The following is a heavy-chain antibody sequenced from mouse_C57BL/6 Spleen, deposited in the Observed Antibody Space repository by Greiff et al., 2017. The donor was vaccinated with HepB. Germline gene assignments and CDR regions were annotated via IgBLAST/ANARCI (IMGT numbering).Heavy chain of an antibody. CDR1: GYPFPSYW. CDR3: ARYGGLRNYAKDD. CDR2: IYPGSGST. D-gene: IGHD2-4*01. Sequence: VQLQQPGAELVKPGASVKMSCKASGYPFPSYWITLVKQRPGQGLEWIGDIYPGSGSTKYNEKFKSKATLTVDTSSSTAYMQLSSLTSEDSAVYYCARYGGLRNYAKDDWGQGTAVTVSS. V-gene: IGHV1-55*01. J-gene: IGHJ4*01.